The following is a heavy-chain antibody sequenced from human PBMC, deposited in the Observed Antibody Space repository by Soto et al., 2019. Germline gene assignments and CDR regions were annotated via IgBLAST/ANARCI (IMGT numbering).Heavy chain of an antibody. V-gene: IGHV4-59*01. CDR2: IYYSGST. CDR1: GGSISSYY. Sequence: KPSETLSLTCTVSGGSISSYYWSWIRQPPGKGLEWIGYIYYSGSTNYNPSLKSRVTISVDTSKNQFSLKLSSVTAADTAVYYCARVKIAAAGTRGDYYFDYWGQGTLVTVSS. CDR3: ARVKIAAAGTRGDYYFDY. J-gene: IGHJ4*02. D-gene: IGHD6-13*01.